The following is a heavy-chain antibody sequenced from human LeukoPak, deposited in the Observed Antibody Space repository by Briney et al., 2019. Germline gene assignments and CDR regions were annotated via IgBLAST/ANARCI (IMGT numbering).Heavy chain of an antibody. D-gene: IGHD5-18*01. Sequence: PGGSLRLSCAASGFTFSSYGMHWVRQAPGKGLEWVAFIRYDGSNKYYADSVKGRFTISRDNSKNTLYLQMNSLRAEDTAVYYCANLRVYSYGSWGQGTLVTVSS. J-gene: IGHJ4*02. V-gene: IGHV3-30*02. CDR1: GFTFSSYG. CDR2: IRYDGSNK. CDR3: ANLRVYSYGS.